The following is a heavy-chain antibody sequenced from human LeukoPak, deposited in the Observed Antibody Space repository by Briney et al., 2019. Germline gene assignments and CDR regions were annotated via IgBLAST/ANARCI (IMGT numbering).Heavy chain of an antibody. CDR1: GGSISPYY. D-gene: IGHD3-16*01. J-gene: IGHJ4*02. Sequence: PSETLSLTCTVSGGSISPYYWSWIRRPPGKGLEWIGYIYYSGSTNYNPSLKSRVTMSVDTSKNQFSLKLSSVTAADTAVYYCARYDWGKYFDYWGQGTLVTVSS. CDR2: IYYSGST. V-gene: IGHV4-59*01. CDR3: ARYDWGKYFDY.